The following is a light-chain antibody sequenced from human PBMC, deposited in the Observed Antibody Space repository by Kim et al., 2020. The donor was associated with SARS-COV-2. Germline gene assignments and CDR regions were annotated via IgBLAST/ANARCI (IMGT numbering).Light chain of an antibody. J-gene: IGKJ2*03. CDR2: SKG. Sequence: PGERGARSCRASQTGKTVCIALYQQKPGQAPGLSISSKGDSASGIPVRVRGSGSGTDFTLTISRREPEDVGVYYCQWHKSTPRGYRFGQGTKLEI. V-gene: IGKV3-20*01. CDR1: QTGKTVC. CDR3: QWHKSTPRGYR.